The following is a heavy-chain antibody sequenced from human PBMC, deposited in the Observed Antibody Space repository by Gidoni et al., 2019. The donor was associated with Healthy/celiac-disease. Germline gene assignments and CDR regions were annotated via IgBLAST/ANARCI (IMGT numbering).Heavy chain of an antibody. Sequence: EVQLLESGGGLVHPGGSLRLSCAASGFTFSSYAMSWVRQAPGKGLEWVSAISGSGGSTYYADSVKGRFTISRDNSKNTLYLQMNSLRAEDTAVYYCAKKGPGDCSGGSCYSDGFDYWGQGTLVTVSS. V-gene: IGHV3-23*01. CDR2: ISGSGGST. D-gene: IGHD2-15*01. CDR3: AKKGPGDCSGGSCYSDGFDY. J-gene: IGHJ4*02. CDR1: GFTFSSYA.